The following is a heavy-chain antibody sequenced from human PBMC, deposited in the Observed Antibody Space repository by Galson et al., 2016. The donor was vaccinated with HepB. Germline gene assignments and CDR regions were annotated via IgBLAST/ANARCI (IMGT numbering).Heavy chain of an antibody. D-gene: IGHD3-10*01. CDR2: IFWDDDK. V-gene: IGHV2-5*02. CDR1: GFSLRTSGVG. Sequence: PALVKPTQTLTLTCTFSGFSLRTSGVGVAWVRQPPGRAPEWLAHIFWDDDKRYNPSLRSRLTITTGTSKNQVVLTMTNVAPVDTGTYYCAHFYFYASVSDYFDDWGPGTLVTVSS. J-gene: IGHJ4*02. CDR3: AHFYFYASVSDYFDD.